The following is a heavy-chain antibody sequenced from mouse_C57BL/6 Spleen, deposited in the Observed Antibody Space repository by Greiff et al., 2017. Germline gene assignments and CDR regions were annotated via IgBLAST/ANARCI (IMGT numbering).Heavy chain of an antibody. Sequence: DVKLVESGGGLVKPGGSLKLSCAASGFTFSSYTMSWVRQTPEKRLEWVATISGGGGNTYYPDSVKGRFTISRDNAKNTLYLQMSSLRSEDTALYYCARSHGNYDAMDYWGQGTSVTVSS. CDR3: ARSHGNYDAMDY. J-gene: IGHJ4*01. D-gene: IGHD2-1*01. CDR1: GFTFSSYT. CDR2: ISGGGGNT. V-gene: IGHV5-9*01.